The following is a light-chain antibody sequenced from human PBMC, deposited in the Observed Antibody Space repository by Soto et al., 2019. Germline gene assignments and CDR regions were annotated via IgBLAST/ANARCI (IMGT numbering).Light chain of an antibody. V-gene: IGKV1-39*01. CDR1: QDLTDY. CDR3: QQSYSTPIT. J-gene: IGKJ5*01. Sequence: DIQMTQSPTSLSASVGDRVTITCQASQDLTDYLNWYQQKPGKAPKSLIYAASNLQSGVPSRFSGSGSGTDFTLTISSLQPEDFATYYCQQSYSTPITFGQGTRLEIK. CDR2: AAS.